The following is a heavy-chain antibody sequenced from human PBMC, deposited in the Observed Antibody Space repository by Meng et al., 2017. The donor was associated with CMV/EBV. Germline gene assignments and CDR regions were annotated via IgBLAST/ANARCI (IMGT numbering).Heavy chain of an antibody. Sequence: VQSGRWVKKPGAIVKVSCNASGYTFTRYGISWVRQAPGQGLEWIGIINPSGGSTSYAQKFQGRVTMTRDTSTSTVYMELSSLRSEDTAVYYCALAEYSSSLFDYWGQGTLVTVSS. CDR2: INPSGGST. D-gene: IGHD6-13*01. CDR1: GYTFTRYG. J-gene: IGHJ4*02. V-gene: IGHV1-46*01. CDR3: ALAEYSSSLFDY.